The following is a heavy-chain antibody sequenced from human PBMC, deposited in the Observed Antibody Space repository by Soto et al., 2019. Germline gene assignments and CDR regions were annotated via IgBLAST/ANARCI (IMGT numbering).Heavy chain of an antibody. Sequence: VQLQESGPGLVKPSGTLSLTCTVSGGSISTTNWWSWVRQSPGKGLEWIGEILHIGSNNYNPSLKNRVTISIDKSKTQFSLRLSSVTAADTAVYYCASGFDSDGLYNGGHPWGQGTLVSVSS. V-gene: IGHV4-4*02. D-gene: IGHD3-22*01. CDR2: ILHIGSN. CDR1: GGSISTTNW. J-gene: IGHJ5*02. CDR3: ASGFDSDGLYNGGHP.